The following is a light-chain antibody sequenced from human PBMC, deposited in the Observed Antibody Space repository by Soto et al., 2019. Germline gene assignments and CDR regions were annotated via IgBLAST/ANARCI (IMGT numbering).Light chain of an antibody. CDR1: QSVSSSY. V-gene: IGKV3-20*01. J-gene: IGKJ1*01. CDR2: GAS. Sequence: EIVLTQSPGTLSLSPGERATLSCRASQSVSSSYLAWYQQKPGQAPRLLIYGASSRATGIPDRFSGSGSGTDFTLTISRREPEGFAVYYCQQYGSSRRFGQGTKVEIK. CDR3: QQYGSSRR.